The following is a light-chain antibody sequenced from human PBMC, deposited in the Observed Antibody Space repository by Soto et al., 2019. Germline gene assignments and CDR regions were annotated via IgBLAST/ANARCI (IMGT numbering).Light chain of an antibody. CDR1: SSDIGAYDY. V-gene: IGLV2-14*01. J-gene: IGLJ1*01. CDR2: EVN. Sequence: QSALTQPASVSGSPGQSITISCSGTSSDIGAYDYVSWYQQHPGKAPKVMIYEVNNRPSGVSNRFSGSKSGNTASLTISGLQAEDEADYYCSSYTVNSVTLYVFGTGTQLTVL. CDR3: SSYTVNSVTLYV.